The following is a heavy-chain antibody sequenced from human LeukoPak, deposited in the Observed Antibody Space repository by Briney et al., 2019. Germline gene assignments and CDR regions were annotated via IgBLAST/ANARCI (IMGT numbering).Heavy chain of an antibody. V-gene: IGHV3-23*01. CDR1: GFTFRSYA. CDR2: ISKDADAT. J-gene: IGHJ4*02. Sequence: GGSLRLSCAASGFTFRSYAMSWVRQAPGKGLEWVSAISKDADATYYADSVKGRFTISRDNSKNTLYLQMNSLRAEDTAIYYCARSALLTADPFDYWGQGTLVTVSS. CDR3: ARSALLTADPFDY. D-gene: IGHD2-2*01.